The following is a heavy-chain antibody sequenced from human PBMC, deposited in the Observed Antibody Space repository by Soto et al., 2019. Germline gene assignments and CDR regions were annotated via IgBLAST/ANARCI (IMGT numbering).Heavy chain of an antibody. J-gene: IGHJ5*02. V-gene: IGHV3-23*01. CDR3: AKSLDINWKNWFDP. D-gene: IGHD1-1*01. Sequence: GGSLRLSCAASGFTFSSSAMNWVRQAPGKGLEWVSVISGSDGRTYYADSVKGRFTISRDNSKNTLYLDINSLRAGDTAVYYCAKSLDINWKNWFDPWGQGTLVTVSS. CDR1: GFTFSSSA. CDR2: ISGSDGRT.